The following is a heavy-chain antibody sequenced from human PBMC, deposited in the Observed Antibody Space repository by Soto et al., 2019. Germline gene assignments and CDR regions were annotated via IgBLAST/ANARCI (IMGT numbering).Heavy chain of an antibody. J-gene: IGHJ6*03. CDR3: ARGGCLNYCYYVAV. CDR2: INPNSGET. CDR1: GYTFTGYY. D-gene: IGHD6-19*01. V-gene: IGHV1-2*04. Sequence: GASVKVSCKASGYTFTGYYMHWMRQAPGQGLEWIGWINPNSGETDYAQNFQGWVTMTRDMSISTAYMELSRLKSNDTAVYYCARGGCLNYCYYVAVWGKGTTVTGSS.